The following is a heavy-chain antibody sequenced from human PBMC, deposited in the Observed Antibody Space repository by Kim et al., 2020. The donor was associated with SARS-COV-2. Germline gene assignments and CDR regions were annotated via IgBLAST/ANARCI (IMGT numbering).Heavy chain of an antibody. J-gene: IGHJ4*02. D-gene: IGHD6-13*01. CDR2: ISGSGGST. V-gene: IGHV3-23*01. CDR3: AKVGRIASQFDY. CDR1: GFTFSSYV. Sequence: GGSLRLSCAASGFTFSSYVMSWVRQAPGKGLEWVSAISGSGGSTYYADSVKGRFTISRDNSKNTLYLQMNSLRAEDTAVYYCAKVGRIASQFDYWGQGTLVTVSS.